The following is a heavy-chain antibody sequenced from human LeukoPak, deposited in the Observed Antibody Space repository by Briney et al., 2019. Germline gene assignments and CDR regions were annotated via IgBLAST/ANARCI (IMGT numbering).Heavy chain of an antibody. V-gene: IGHV4-34*01. D-gene: IGHD6-13*01. CDR1: GGSFSGYY. CDR2: INHSGST. J-gene: IGHJ4*02. CDR3: ARMAAAGNGY. Sequence: SETLSLTCAVYGGSFSGYYGSWIRQPPGKGLEWIGEINHSGSTNYNPSLKSRVTISVDTSKNQFSLKLSSVTAADTAVYYCARMAAAGNGYWGQGTLVTVSS.